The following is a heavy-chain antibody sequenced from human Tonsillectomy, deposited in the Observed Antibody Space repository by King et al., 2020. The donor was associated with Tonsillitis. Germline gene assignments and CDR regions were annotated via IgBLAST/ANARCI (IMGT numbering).Heavy chain of an antibody. CDR3: AKQLTTVTTWTWFDI. CDR1: GGSISSGDYY. D-gene: IGHD4-17*01. V-gene: IGHV4-31*03. CDR2: IYYSGST. Sequence: QLQGSGPGLVKPSQTLSLTCTVSGGSISSGDYYWSWIRQHPGKGLEWIGYIYYSGSTYYNPSLKSRVTISVDTSKNQFSLKLSSVTAADTAVYYCAKQLTTVTTWTWFDIWGQGTKVPGSS. J-gene: IGHJ3*02.